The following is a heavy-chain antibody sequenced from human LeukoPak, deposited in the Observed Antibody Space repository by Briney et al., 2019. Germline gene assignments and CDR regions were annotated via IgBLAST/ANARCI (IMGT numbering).Heavy chain of an antibody. CDR2: MNPNSGNT. V-gene: IGHV1-8*02. CDR1: GYTFTSYG. CDR3: ARANYYDSSGYYPAPYYYYYYGMDV. D-gene: IGHD3-22*01. Sequence: ASVKVSCKASGYTFTSYGINWVRQATGQGLEWMGWMNPNSGNTGYAQKFQGRVTMTRNTSISTAYMELSSLRSEDTAVYYCARANYYDSSGYYPAPYYYYYYGMDVWGQGTTVTVSS. J-gene: IGHJ6*02.